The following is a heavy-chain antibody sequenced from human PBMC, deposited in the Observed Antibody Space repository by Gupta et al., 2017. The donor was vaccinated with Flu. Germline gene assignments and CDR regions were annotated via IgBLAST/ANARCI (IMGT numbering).Heavy chain of an antibody. D-gene: IGHD3-10*01. Sequence: YYWSWIRQPPGKGLEWIGEINHSGSTNYNPSLKSRVTISVDTSKNQFSLKLSSVTAADTAVYYCARGIGNDYWGQGTLVTVSS. CDR1: YY. V-gene: IGHV4-34*01. CDR3: ARGIGNDY. CDR2: INHSGST. J-gene: IGHJ4*02.